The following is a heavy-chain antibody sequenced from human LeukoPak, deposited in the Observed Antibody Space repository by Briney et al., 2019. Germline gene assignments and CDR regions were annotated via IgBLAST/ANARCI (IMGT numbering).Heavy chain of an antibody. CDR1: GFTFSSYA. Sequence: GGSLRLSCAASGFTFSSYAMSWVRQAPGKGLEWVSAISGSGGSTYYADSVKGRFTISRDNSKNTLYLQMNSLRAEDTAVYYCAKGAVAGPDAAPYNWFDAGGQGTLVTV. V-gene: IGHV3-23*01. CDR3: AKGAVAGPDAAPYNWFDA. D-gene: IGHD6-19*01. CDR2: ISGSGGST. J-gene: IGHJ5*02.